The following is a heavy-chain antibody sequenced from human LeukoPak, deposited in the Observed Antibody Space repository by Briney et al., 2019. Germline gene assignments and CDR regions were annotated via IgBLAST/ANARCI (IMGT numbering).Heavy chain of an antibody. CDR3: AKGHYDYVWGSYYFDY. D-gene: IGHD3-16*01. J-gene: IGHJ4*02. CDR2: ISGSGGST. Sequence: GGSLRLSCAASGFTFSSYAMSWVRQAPGKGLEWVSAISGSGGSTYYADSVKGRFTISRDNSRDTLYLQMNSLRAEDTAVYYCAKGHYDYVWGSYYFDYWGQGTLVTVSS. CDR1: GFTFSSYA. V-gene: IGHV3-23*01.